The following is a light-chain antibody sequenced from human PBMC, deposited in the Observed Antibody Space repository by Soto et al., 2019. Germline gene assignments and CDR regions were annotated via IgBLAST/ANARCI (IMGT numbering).Light chain of an antibody. CDR2: SSS. CDR1: QSISSY. V-gene: IGKV1-39*01. CDR3: QQSYNSPRT. J-gene: IGKJ1*01. Sequence: DIQMTQSPSSLSASVGDRVTITCRASQSISSYLNWYQQKPGKAPTLLIYSSSILQSGVPSRFSGVGSGTDFTLTINSLQPEDVATYYCQQSYNSPRTFGQGTKVDIK.